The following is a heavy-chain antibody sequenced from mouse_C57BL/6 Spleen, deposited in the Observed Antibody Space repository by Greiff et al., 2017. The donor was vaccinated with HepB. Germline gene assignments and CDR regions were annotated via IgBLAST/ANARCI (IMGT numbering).Heavy chain of an antibody. CDR3: TRTTAESYWYFDV. V-gene: IGHV1-15*01. Sequence: QVQLQQSGAELVRPGASVTLSCKASGYTFTDYEMHWVKQTPVHGLEWIGAIDPETGGTAYNQKFKGKAILTADKSSSTAYMELRSLTSEDSAVYYCTRTTAESYWYFDVWGTGTTVTVSS. CDR2: IDPETGGT. CDR1: GYTFTDYE. J-gene: IGHJ1*03. D-gene: IGHD1-2*01.